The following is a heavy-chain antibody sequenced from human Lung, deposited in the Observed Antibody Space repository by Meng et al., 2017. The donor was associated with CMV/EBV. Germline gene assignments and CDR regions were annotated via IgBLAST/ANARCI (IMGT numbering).Heavy chain of an antibody. J-gene: IGHJ4*02. D-gene: IGHD2-2*01. V-gene: IGHV3-9*01. Sequence: SLKISCAASGFTFGDYAMHWVRQAPGKGLEWVSGITYKSGSTGYADSVKGRFTISRDNARNSLYLQMNNLRAEDTALYYCAKDFYSTSLYYFDYWGQGTLVXVSS. CDR1: GFTFGDYA. CDR3: AKDFYSTSLYYFDY. CDR2: ITYKSGST.